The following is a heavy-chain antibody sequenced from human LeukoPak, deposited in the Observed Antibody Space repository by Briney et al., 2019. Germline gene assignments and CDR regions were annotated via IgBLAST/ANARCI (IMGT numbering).Heavy chain of an antibody. D-gene: IGHD4/OR15-4a*01. CDR3: ARGLYAIANYVEDAFEI. V-gene: IGHV1-2*02. Sequence: GHSVKVSCKASGYTFTDYYMHWVRQAPGQGLEWMGWINTNSGGTNYAQKFQGRVTMTRNTSISTAYMELSRLRSDDTAVYYCARGLYAIANYVEDAFEIWGQGTMVTVSS. CDR2: INTNSGGT. J-gene: IGHJ3*02. CDR1: GYTFTDYY.